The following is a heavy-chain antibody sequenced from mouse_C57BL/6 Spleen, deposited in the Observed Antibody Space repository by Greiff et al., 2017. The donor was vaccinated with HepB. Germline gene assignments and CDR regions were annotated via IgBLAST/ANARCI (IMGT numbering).Heavy chain of an antibody. V-gene: IGHV1-50*01. J-gene: IGHJ2*01. CDR3: ARGDYGSSYFTD. D-gene: IGHD1-1*01. CDR2: IDPSDSYT. CDR1: GYTFTSYW. Sequence: QVQLKQPGAELVKPGASVKLSCKASGYTFTSYWMQWVKQRPGQGLEWIGEIDPSDSYTNYNQKFKGKATLTVDTSSSTAYMQLSSLTSEDSAVYYCARGDYGSSYFTDWGQGTTLTVSS.